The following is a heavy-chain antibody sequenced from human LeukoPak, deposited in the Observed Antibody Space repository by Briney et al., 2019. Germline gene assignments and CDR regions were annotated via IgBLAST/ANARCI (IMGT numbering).Heavy chain of an antibody. CDR1: GGSISSRHHY. CDR3: ARLDNSGYYTLDY. V-gene: IGHV4-39*01. CDR2: VYYRGNT. Sequence: SETPSLTCTVSGGSISSRHHYWGWIRQPPGKGLEWIGNVYYRGNTYYNPSLKSRVTISVDTSKSQFSLKLSPVTAADSAVYYCARLDNSGYYTLDYWGQGTLVAISS. J-gene: IGHJ4*02. D-gene: IGHD3-22*01.